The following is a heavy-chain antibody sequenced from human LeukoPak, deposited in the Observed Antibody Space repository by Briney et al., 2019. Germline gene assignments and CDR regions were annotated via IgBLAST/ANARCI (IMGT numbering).Heavy chain of an antibody. J-gene: IGHJ4*02. CDR2: IYYSGNT. CDR1: GGSISSSGYY. CDR3: ARHSCMTTAVFDY. V-gene: IGHV4-39*01. D-gene: IGHD4-23*01. Sequence: SETLSLTCTVSGGSISSSGYYWGWIRQPPGKGLEWIGSIYYSGNTYYNLSLKTRVTISVDTSKRQFSLKLSFVTALDTALYYCARHSCMTTAVFDYWGQGTLVTVSS.